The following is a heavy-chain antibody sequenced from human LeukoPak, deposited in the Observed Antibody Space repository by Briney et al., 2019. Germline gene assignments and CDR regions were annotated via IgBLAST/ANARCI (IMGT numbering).Heavy chain of an antibody. J-gene: IGHJ4*02. CDR2: ISGSGISR. CDR3: AKGHYYGSGSLDY. Sequence: PGGSLRLSCAASGFTFSSFAMNWVRQAPGKGLEWVSGISGSGISRGYADSVKGRFTISRDNSKNTLYVQMNSLRAEDTAVYYCAKGHYYGSGSLDYWGQGTLVTVSS. V-gene: IGHV3-23*01. CDR1: GFTFSSFA. D-gene: IGHD3-10*01.